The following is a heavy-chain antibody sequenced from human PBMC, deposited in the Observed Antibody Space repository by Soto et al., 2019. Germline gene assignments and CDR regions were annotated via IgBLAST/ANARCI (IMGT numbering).Heavy chain of an antibody. CDR1: GGSISSYY. J-gene: IGHJ3*02. CDR3: ARQVLWGSAWDI. CDR2: IYYSGST. D-gene: IGHD3-10*01. Sequence: SETLSLTCTVPGGSISSYYWSWIRQPPGKGLEWIGYIYYSGSTNYNPSLKSRVTISVDTSKNQFSLKLSSVTAADTAVYYCARQVLWGSAWDIWGQGTMVTVSS. V-gene: IGHV4-59*01.